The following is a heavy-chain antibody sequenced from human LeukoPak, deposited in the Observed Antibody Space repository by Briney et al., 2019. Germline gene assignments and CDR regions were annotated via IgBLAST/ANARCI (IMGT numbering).Heavy chain of an antibody. CDR1: GGSISSYY. CDR2: IYYSGST. Sequence: SETLSLTCTVSGGSISSYYWSWIRQPPGKGLEWIGYIYYSGSTNYNPSLKSRVTISVDTSKNQFSLKLSSVTAADTAVYYCARASYDFWSGYYLYFDYWGRGTLVTVSS. V-gene: IGHV4-59*01. J-gene: IGHJ4*02. D-gene: IGHD3-3*01. CDR3: ARASYDFWSGYYLYFDY.